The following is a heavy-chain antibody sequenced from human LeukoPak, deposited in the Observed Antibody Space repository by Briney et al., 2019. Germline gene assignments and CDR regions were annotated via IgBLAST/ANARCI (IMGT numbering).Heavy chain of an antibody. CDR1: GYTFTGYH. J-gene: IGHJ4*02. V-gene: IGHV1-2*06. D-gene: IGHD1-26*01. Sequence: GASVKVSCKASGYTFTGYHMHWVRQAPGQGPEWMGRINPNSGDTNYAQKFQGRVTMTRDTSISTAYMELSSLRSEDTAVYYCASWIVGATLGLFDYWGQGTLVTVSS. CDR3: ASWIVGATLGLFDY. CDR2: INPNSGDT.